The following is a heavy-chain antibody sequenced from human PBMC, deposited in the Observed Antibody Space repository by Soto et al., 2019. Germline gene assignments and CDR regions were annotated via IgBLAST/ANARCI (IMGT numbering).Heavy chain of an antibody. CDR3: ATWHEREHAYDV. CDR2: ISAYNGNT. CDR1: GYTFTSYG. V-gene: IGHV1-18*01. J-gene: IGHJ3*01. Sequence: ASVKVSCKASGYTFTSYGISWVRQAPGQGLEWMGWISAYNGNTNYAQKLQGRVTMTTDTSTSTAYMELRSLRPDDTAVYYCATWHEREHAYDVWGQGTTVTVSS. D-gene: IGHD1-1*01.